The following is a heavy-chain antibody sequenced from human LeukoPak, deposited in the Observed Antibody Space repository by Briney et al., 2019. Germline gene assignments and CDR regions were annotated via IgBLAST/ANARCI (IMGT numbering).Heavy chain of an antibody. CDR3: ASKRTYDFWSGPIDY. CDR2: IYSGGST. D-gene: IGHD3-3*01. CDR1: GFTVSSNY. Sequence: SGGSLRLSCAASGFTVSSNYMSWVRQAPGKGLERVSVIYSGGSTYYADSVKGRFTISRDNSKNTLYLQMNSLRAEDTAVYYCASKRTYDFWSGPIDYWGQGTLVTVSS. J-gene: IGHJ4*02. V-gene: IGHV3-66*01.